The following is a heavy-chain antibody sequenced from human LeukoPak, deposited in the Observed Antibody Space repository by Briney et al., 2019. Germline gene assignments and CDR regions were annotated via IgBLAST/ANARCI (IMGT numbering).Heavy chain of an antibody. V-gene: IGHV3-33*01. J-gene: IGHJ5*02. D-gene: IGHD6-13*01. CDR1: GFTFSRYG. Sequence: PGGCLRLSCAASGFTFSRYGMHWVRQAPGKGLEWVAVIRYDGSNKYYAESVKGRFTNPRDNPKNTLYLQMNSLRGEDTAVYYCARDRVHYRLAAAGTCWFDPWGQGTLVTVSS. CDR2: IRYDGSNK. CDR3: ARDRVHYRLAAAGTCWFDP.